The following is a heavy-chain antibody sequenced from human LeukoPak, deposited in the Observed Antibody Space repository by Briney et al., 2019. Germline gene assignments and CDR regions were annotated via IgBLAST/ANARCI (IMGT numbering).Heavy chain of an antibody. J-gene: IGHJ4*02. CDR2: INADSGNT. D-gene: IGHD6-19*01. Sequence: GASVKVSCKASGYTFTEYAMHWMRLAPGHGLEWMGWINADSGNTESSQRFQGRLSITWDTSATTAYMELSSLTSEDTAVYYCARGGPNRSGWTLDYWGPGTLVTVSS. V-gene: IGHV1-3*01. CDR1: GYTFTEYA. CDR3: ARGGPNRSGWTLDY.